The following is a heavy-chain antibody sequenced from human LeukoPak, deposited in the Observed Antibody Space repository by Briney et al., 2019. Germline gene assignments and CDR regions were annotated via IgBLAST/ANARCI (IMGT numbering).Heavy chain of an antibody. CDR3: ATHPPKVCTGGSCTDY. J-gene: IGHJ4*02. CDR2: IYYSGST. V-gene: IGHV4-59*01. Sequence: SETLSLTCTVSGVSISSYSWSWIRQPPGKGLEWIGYIYYSGSTNYNPSLKSRVTISVDMSKNQFSLKLSSVTAADTAVYYCATHPPKVCTGGSCTDYWGQGTLVTVSS. D-gene: IGHD2-15*01. CDR1: GVSISSYS.